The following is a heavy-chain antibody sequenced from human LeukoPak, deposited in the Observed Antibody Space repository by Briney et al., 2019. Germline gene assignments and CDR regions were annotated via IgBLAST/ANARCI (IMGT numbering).Heavy chain of an antibody. Sequence: GGSLRLSCAASGFTFTIYAMSWVRQSPGKGLEWVSSTSDSGDRTYYADSVKGRFTISRDNSRNTLYLQVTSLRAEDTAVYYCAKSGSVPPDYWGQGTLVTVSS. V-gene: IGHV3-23*01. D-gene: IGHD2-2*01. CDR2: TSDSGDRT. J-gene: IGHJ4*02. CDR1: GFTFTIYA. CDR3: AKSGSVPPDY.